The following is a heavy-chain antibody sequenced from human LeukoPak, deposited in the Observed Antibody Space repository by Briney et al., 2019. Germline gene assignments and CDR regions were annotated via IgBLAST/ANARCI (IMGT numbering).Heavy chain of an antibody. D-gene: IGHD3-22*01. CDR3: VRLYPYYYDNNADPPFDF. CDR1: GYTFTSYH. J-gene: IGHJ4*02. Sequence: GPVKVSCKASGYTFTSYHIDWVRQAPGQGLEWMGVINPSGGSTTYAQTFQGRVTMTRDPSTKTVYMELTSLRCEDTAVCYCVRLYPYYYDNNADPPFDFWGQGTLVTVSS. V-gene: IGHV1-46*01. CDR2: INPSGGST.